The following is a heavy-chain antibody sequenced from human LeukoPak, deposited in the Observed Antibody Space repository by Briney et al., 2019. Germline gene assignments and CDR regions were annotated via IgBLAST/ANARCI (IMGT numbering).Heavy chain of an antibody. CDR3: AKTNHIVVVVAAVDY. Sequence: PGGSLRLSCAASGFTFSSYAMSGVRQAPRKGLEWVSAISGSGGSTYYADSVKGRFTISRDNSKNTLYLQMNSLRAEDTAVYYCAKTNHIVVVVAAVDYWGQGTLVTVSS. D-gene: IGHD2-15*01. V-gene: IGHV3-23*01. CDR1: GFTFSSYA. CDR2: ISGSGGST. J-gene: IGHJ4*02.